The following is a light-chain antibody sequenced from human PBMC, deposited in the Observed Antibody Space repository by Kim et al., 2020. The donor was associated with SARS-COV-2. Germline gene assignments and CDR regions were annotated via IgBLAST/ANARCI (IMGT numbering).Light chain of an antibody. J-gene: IGKJ2*03. CDR1: QSISSW. CDR2: DAS. Sequence: GDRVPITCRGSQSISSWLAWYQQRPGKAPSLLIYDASDLESGVPSRFSGSGSGTEFTLTISSLQPDDFATYYCQQYDSYSYSFGQGTKVDIK. CDR3: QQYDSYSYS. V-gene: IGKV1-5*01.